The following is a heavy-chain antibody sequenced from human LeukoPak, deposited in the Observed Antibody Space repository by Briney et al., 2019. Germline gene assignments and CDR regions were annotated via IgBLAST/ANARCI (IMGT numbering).Heavy chain of an antibody. CDR2: INKDGSEE. CDR3: ARWPHCQDF. J-gene: IGHJ4*02. CDR1: GFTFCDFY. V-gene: IGHV3-7*03. Sequence: QTGGSLRLSCAASGFTFCDFYMSWVRQAPGKGLEWVANINKDGSEEKYVDSVKGRFTISRDNAKNSLYLQMSSLRAGDTAVYYCARWPHCQDFWGRGTRVTVSS.